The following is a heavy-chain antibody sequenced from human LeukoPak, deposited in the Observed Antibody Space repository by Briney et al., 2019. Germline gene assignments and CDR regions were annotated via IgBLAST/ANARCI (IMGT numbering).Heavy chain of an antibody. Sequence: PGGSLRLSCAAAGFTFSNYGMHWVRQAPGKGLEWVAVIWSDGSNKYHADSVKGRFTISRDNSKNTVYLQMNSLRVEDTATYYCAKGTERYREVSSFDSWGRGTLVAVSS. CDR1: GFTFSNYG. V-gene: IGHV3-33*03. CDR2: IWSDGSNK. CDR3: AKGTERYREVSSFDS. D-gene: IGHD3-10*01. J-gene: IGHJ4*02.